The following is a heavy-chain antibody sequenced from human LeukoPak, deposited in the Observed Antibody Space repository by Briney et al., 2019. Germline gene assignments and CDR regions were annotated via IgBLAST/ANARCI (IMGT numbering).Heavy chain of an antibody. Sequence: SETLSLTCTVSGGSFSGYYWSWIRQPPGKGLEWIGEIYYSGSTNYNPSLKSRVTISVDTSKNQFSLKLSSVTAADTAVYYCARLDISRRGYFDYWGKGTLVSVSS. CDR2: IYYSGST. CDR3: ARLDISRRGYFDY. V-gene: IGHV4-59*12. J-gene: IGHJ4*02. CDR1: GGSFSGYY. D-gene: IGHD2-2*03.